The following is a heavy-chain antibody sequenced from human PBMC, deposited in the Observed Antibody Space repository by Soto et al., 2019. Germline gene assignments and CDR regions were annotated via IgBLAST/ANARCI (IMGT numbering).Heavy chain of an antibody. J-gene: IGHJ3*01. CDR3: ARSPQYYTPGSSPFDC. CDR1: SYVIESGHY. CDR2: IYDSGTT. D-gene: IGHD3-3*01. V-gene: IGHV4-38-2*01. Sequence: PSETLSLTCVVSSYVIESGHYWGWVRQPPGKGLEWVGSIYDSGTTYYNPSLRSRVTISADTSKNQFSLSLTSVTAADTAVYYCARSPQYYTPGSSPFDCWGPGTMVTVSS.